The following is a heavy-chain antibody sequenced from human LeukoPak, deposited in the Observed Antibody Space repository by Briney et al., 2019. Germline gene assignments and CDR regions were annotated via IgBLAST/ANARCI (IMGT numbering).Heavy chain of an antibody. Sequence: ASVKVSCKASGYIFTGYYMHWVRQAPGQGLEWMGWINPNSGGTNYAQKLQGRVTMTTDTSTSTAYMELRSLRFDDTAVYYCARRQGTTLSFDYWGQGTLVTVSS. V-gene: IGHV1-2*02. CDR2: INPNSGGT. CDR3: ARRQGTTLSFDY. D-gene: IGHD1-1*01. J-gene: IGHJ4*02. CDR1: GYIFTGYY.